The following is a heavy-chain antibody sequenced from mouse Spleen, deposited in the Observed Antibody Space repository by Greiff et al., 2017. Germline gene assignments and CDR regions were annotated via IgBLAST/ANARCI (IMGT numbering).Heavy chain of an antibody. CDR3: ASGYYGSSYEWYFDV. D-gene: IGHD1-1*01. V-gene: IGHV1-81*01. CDR2: IYPRSGNT. CDR1: GYTFTSYG. J-gene: IGHJ1*01. Sequence: VHLVESGAELARPGASVKLSCKASGYTFTSYGISWVKQRTGQGLEWIGEIYPRSGNTYYNEKFKGKATLTADKSSSTAYMELRSLTSEDSAVYFCASGYYGSSYEWYFDVWGEGTTVTVSS.